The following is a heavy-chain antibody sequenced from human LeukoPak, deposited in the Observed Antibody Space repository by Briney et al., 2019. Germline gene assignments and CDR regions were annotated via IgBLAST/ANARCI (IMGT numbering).Heavy chain of an antibody. Sequence: SETLSLTCTVSGDSMSSYYWSWVRQPPGKGLEWIGYIYYSGSINYNPSLKGRVAISLDTSKNQFSLNLSSVTAADTAVYYCARHMHSYGYFDYWGQGSLVTVSS. CDR2: IYYSGSI. V-gene: IGHV4-59*08. J-gene: IGHJ4*02. CDR1: GDSMSSYY. CDR3: ARHMHSYGYFDY. D-gene: IGHD5-18*01.